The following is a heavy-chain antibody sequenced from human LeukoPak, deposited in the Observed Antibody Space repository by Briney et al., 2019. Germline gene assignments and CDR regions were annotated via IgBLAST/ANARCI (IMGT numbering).Heavy chain of an antibody. V-gene: IGHV4-4*02. CDR1: GGSISSSNW. CDR3: ARDPGYYDSSGYYFRLFYFDY. CDR2: IYHSGST. J-gene: IGHJ4*02. Sequence: SETLSLTCAVSGGSISSSNWWSWVRQPPGKGLEWIGEIYHSGSTNYNPSLKSRVTISVDKSKNQFSLKLSSVTAADTAVYYCARDPGYYDSSGYYFRLFYFDYWGQGTLVTVSS. D-gene: IGHD3-22*01.